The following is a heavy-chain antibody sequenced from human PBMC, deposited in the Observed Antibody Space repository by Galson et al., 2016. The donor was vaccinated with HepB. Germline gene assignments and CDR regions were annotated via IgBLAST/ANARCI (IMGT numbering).Heavy chain of an antibody. V-gene: IGHV4-39*01. J-gene: IGHJ6*03. Sequence: SETLSLTCTVSGGSITSSSSYWGWIRQPPGKGLEWIGTIYYSGSTYYNPSLKSRVTISVDTSKNQFSLRLSSVTAADTAVYYCATGISVAGKYYYYYMDVWGKGTPVTVSS. CDR1: GGSITSSSSY. CDR2: IYYSGST. CDR3: ATGISVAGKYYYYYMDV. D-gene: IGHD6-19*01.